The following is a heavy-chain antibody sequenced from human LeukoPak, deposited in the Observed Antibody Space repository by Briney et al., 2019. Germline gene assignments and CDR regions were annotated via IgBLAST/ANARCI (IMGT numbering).Heavy chain of an antibody. V-gene: IGHV3-21*01. CDR1: GVTFRIYT. D-gene: IGHD5-24*01. CDR3: SRGRDGYPGGY. Sequence: GGSLRLSCAVSGVTFRIYTMHWGREAPGAGLELDSSISRTKTSLYHADSVKRRFNISRDNANNSLYLQMNSLRPDDTAMYYCSRGRDGYPGGYWGQGTLVTASS. CDR2: ISRTKTSL. J-gene: IGHJ4*02.